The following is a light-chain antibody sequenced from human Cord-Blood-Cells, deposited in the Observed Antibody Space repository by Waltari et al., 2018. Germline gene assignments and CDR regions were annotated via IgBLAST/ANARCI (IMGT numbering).Light chain of an antibody. CDR2: EGS. CDR1: SRDVGGYNL. V-gene: IGLV2-23*03. J-gene: IGLJ2*01. Sequence: QSALTQPASGSGSPGQSTPIPSPGTSRDVGGYNLVSWYQRHPGKAPKLMIYEGSKRPSGVSNRFSGSKSGNTASLTISGLQAEDEADYYCCSYAGSSTFVVFGGGTKLTVL. CDR3: CSYAGSSTFVV.